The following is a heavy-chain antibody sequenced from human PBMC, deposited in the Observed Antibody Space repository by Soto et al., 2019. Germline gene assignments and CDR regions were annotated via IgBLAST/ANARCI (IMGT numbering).Heavy chain of an antibody. D-gene: IGHD6-6*01. CDR1: GFTFSSYG. V-gene: IGHV3-33*01. CDR2: IWYDGSNK. J-gene: IGHJ4*02. CDR3: ARESIAAPSPFGY. Sequence: GGSLRLSCAASGFTFSSYGMHWVRQAPGKGLEWVAVIWYDGSNKYYADSVKGRFTISRDNSKNTLYLLMNSLRAEDTAVYYCARESIAAPSPFGYWGQGTLVTVPS.